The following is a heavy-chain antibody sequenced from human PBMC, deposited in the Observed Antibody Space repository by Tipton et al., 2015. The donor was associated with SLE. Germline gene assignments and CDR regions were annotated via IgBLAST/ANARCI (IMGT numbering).Heavy chain of an antibody. CDR1: GYTFTAYY. Sequence: QPGAEVKKPGASVKVSCKSSGYTFTAYYMHWVRQAPGQGLEWMGIINPGGGGTNYAQKFQGRVTMAMDTSTTTVYMELNSLRSDDTAVYYCAREAPNTCYFDSWGQGTLVTVSS. V-gene: IGHV1-46*01. J-gene: IGHJ4*02. CDR3: AREAPNTCYFDS. CDR2: INPGGGGT. D-gene: IGHD2-8*01.